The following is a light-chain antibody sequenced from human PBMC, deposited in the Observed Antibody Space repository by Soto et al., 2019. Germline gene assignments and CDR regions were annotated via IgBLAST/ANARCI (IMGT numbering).Light chain of an antibody. CDR3: QSYDPTLRTSL. V-gene: IGLV1-40*01. CDR2: SNN. Sequence: QSVLTQAPSVSGAPGPRVTISCTGSSSKIGAGHAVHWYQQLPGTDAKLLIHSNNNRPSGVPDRFSGSKSGTSASLAIAGLQADDEADYYCQSYDPTLRTSLFGGGTQLTFL. CDR1: SSKIGAGHA. J-gene: IGLJ2*01.